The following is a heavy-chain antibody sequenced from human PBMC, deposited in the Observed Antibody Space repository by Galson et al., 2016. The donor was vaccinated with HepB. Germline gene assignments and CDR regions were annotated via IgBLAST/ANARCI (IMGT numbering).Heavy chain of an antibody. CDR1: GFTVSSNY. CDR2: IYNGGNT. CDR3: ARGFRLGDLSSPREGDAFDM. Sequence: SLRLSCAASGFTVSSNYMNWVRQAPGKGLEWVSVIYNGGNTYCADSVKGRFTISRDNSKNTLYLQMNSLRAEDTAVYYCARGFRLGDLSSPREGDAFDMWGQGTMVTVSS. D-gene: IGHD3-16*02. V-gene: IGHV3-53*01. J-gene: IGHJ3*02.